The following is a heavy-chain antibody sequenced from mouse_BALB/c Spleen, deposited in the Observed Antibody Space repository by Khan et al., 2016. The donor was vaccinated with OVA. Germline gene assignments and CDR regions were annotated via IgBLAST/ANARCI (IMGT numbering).Heavy chain of an antibody. J-gene: IGHJ3*01. Sequence: EVKLLESGPGLVKPSQSLSLTCTVTGYSITSDYAWNWIRQFPGNKLEWMGYISYSGSTTYTPSLKSRISITRDTSKNQFFLQLNSVTTEDTATYYCARWFTYWGQGTRVTVSA. CDR3: ARWFTY. CDR2: ISYSGST. CDR1: GYSITSDYA. V-gene: IGHV3-2*02.